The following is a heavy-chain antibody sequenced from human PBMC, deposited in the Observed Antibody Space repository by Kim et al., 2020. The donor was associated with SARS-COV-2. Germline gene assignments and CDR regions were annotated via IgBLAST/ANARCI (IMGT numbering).Heavy chain of an antibody. D-gene: IGHD3-10*01. Sequence: GGSLRLSCEASGFTLRTYGMHWVRQAPGKGLEWVSAISSDGSSKYESDPVRGRITSSRDNSKNTLYLEMHSLRVEDTAVYYCVRGVGDYYYGMDVWGHGTTVTVSS. CDR3: VRGVGDYYYGMDV. CDR1: GFTLRTYG. CDR2: ISSDGSSK. V-gene: IGHV3-30*03. J-gene: IGHJ6*02.